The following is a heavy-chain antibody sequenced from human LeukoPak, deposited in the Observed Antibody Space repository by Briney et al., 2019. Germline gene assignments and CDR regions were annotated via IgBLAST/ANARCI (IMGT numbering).Heavy chain of an antibody. CDR1: GFTFSNYW. J-gene: IGHJ6*03. V-gene: IGHV3-48*04. D-gene: IGHD1-7*01. CDR3: ARVELAPYYYYMDV. CDR2: ISSSGSTI. Sequence: GGSLRLSCAASGFTFSNYWMSWVRQAPGKGLEWVSHISSSGSTIWYADSVKGRFTISRDNAKNSLYLQMNSLRAEDTAVYYCARVELAPYYYYMDVWGKGTTVTVSS.